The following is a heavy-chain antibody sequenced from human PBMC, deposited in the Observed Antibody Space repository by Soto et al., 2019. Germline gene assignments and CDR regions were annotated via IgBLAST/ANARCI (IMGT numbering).Heavy chain of an antibody. CDR3: ARSYGSGRNYYYYGMDV. Sequence: EVQLVESGGGLVQPGGSLRLSCTASGFTVSSNYMSWVRQAPGRGLEWVSVIYSGGSTYYADSVKGRFTISRDNSKNTLYLQMNSLRAEDTAVYYCARSYGSGRNYYYYGMDVWGQGTTVTVS. CDR2: IYSGGST. CDR1: GFTVSSNY. J-gene: IGHJ6*02. V-gene: IGHV3-66*01. D-gene: IGHD3-10*01.